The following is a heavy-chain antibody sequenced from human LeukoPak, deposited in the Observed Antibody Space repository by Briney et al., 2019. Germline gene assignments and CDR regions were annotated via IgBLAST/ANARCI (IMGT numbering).Heavy chain of an antibody. CDR3: AKGARGSGWYLGDY. J-gene: IGHJ4*02. D-gene: IGHD6-19*01. Sequence: HTGRSLRLSCAASGFTFSSYGMHWVRQAPGKGLEWVAVISYDGSNKYYADSVKGRFTISRDNSKNTLYLQMNSLRAEDTAVYYCAKGARGSGWYLGDYWGQGTLVTVSS. CDR1: GFTFSSYG. V-gene: IGHV3-30*18. CDR2: ISYDGSNK.